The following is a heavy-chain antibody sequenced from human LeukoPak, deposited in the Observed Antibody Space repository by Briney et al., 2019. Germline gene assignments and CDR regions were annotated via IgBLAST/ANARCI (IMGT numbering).Heavy chain of an antibody. CDR2: IKQDGSDK. Sequence: GGSLRLSCAASGFIFSRYWMSWVRQAPGRGLEWLANIKQDGSDKYYVDSVKGRFTISRDNAKNSLYLQMNSLRAEDTAVYYCARLYGETDYWGQGTLVTVSS. V-gene: IGHV3-7*05. CDR1: GFIFSRYW. J-gene: IGHJ4*02. CDR3: ARLYGETDY. D-gene: IGHD4-17*01.